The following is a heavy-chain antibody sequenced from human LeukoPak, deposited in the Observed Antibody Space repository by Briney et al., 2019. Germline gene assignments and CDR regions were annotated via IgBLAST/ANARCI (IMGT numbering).Heavy chain of an antibody. Sequence: GASVKVSCKASGYTFTGYYMHWVRQAPGQGLEWMGWINPNSGGTNYAQKFQGRVTMTRDTSISTAYMELSRLRSDDTAVYYCARVLYGTRSLQAQNLEMGNWFDPWGQGTLVTVSS. J-gene: IGHJ5*02. D-gene: IGHD1-1*01. CDR1: GYTFTGYY. CDR2: INPNSGGT. V-gene: IGHV1-2*02. CDR3: ARVLYGTRSLQAQNLEMGNWFDP.